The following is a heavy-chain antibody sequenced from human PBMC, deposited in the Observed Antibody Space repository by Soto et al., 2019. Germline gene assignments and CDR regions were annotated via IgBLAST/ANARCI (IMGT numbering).Heavy chain of an antibody. D-gene: IGHD2-15*01. V-gene: IGHV4-30-4*01. CDR3: ARVMSYGGKLVGGAFDI. CDR2: IYYSGST. J-gene: IGHJ3*02. Sequence: QVQLQESGPGLVKPSQTLSLTCTVSGGSISSGDYYWSWIRQPPGKGLEWIGYIYYSGSTYYNPSLKRRVPILVHTSKNPFSRKLSSVTAAVTAVYYCARVMSYGGKLVGGAFDIWGQGTMVTVSS. CDR1: GGSISSGDYY.